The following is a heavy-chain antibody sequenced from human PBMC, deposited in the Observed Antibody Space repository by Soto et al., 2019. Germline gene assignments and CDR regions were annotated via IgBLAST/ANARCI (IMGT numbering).Heavy chain of an antibody. CDR2: IWYDGSNK. V-gene: IGHV3-33*01. Sequence: GGSLRLSCAASGFTFSSYGMHWVRQAPGKGLEWVAVIWYDGSNKYYADSVKGRFTISRDNSKNTLYLQMNSLRAEDTAVYYCARDQEQQLVLDYWGQGTLVTVSS. J-gene: IGHJ4*02. D-gene: IGHD6-13*01. CDR1: GFTFSSYG. CDR3: ARDQEQQLVLDY.